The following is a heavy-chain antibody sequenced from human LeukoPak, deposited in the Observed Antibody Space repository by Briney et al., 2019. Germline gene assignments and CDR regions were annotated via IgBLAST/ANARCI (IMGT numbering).Heavy chain of an antibody. J-gene: IGHJ4*02. D-gene: IGHD1-7*01. CDR2: VSGSGGNT. V-gene: IGHV3-23*01. CDR1: GFTFSNYA. Sequence: GGSLRLSCAASGFTFSNYAMSWVRQAPGKGLEWVSGVSGSGGNTYYADSVKGRFTISGDNSKNTLYLQLNSLGAEDTAVYYCAKVAPYGNYVFDYWGQGTLVTVSS. CDR3: AKVAPYGNYVFDY.